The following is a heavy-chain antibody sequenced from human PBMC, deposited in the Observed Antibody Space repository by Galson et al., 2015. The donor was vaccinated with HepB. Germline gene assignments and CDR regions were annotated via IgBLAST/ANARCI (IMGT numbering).Heavy chain of an antibody. J-gene: IGHJ6*02. Sequence: SLRLSCAASGFIFSDYYMSWIRQAPGKGLEWVPYISSTGSDTNYADSVKGRFTISRDNAKNSLDLQMNSLRVEDTAMYYCARGHYGLDVWGQGTTVTVSS. V-gene: IGHV3-11*06. CDR1: GFIFSDYY. CDR2: ISSTGSDT. CDR3: ARGHYGLDV.